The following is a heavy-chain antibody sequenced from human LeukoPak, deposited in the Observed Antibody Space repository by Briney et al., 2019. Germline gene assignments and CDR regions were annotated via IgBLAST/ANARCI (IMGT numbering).Heavy chain of an antibody. CDR1: GGSINSGEHY. D-gene: IGHD2-8*01. CDR3: AREGPLYGTSSFDY. Sequence: SSETLSLTCSVSGGSINSGEHYWSWIRQPPGKGLEWIGYTYHTGSTFYNLSLKSRVTISLKTSKNLFSLELASVTAADTAVYYCAREGPLYGTSSFDYWGQGALVTVSS. J-gene: IGHJ4*01. V-gene: IGHV4-30-4*01. CDR2: TYHTGST.